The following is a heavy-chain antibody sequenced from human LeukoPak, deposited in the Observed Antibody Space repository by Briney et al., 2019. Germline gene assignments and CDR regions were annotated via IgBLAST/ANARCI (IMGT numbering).Heavy chain of an antibody. V-gene: IGHV3-30-3*01. J-gene: IGHJ4*02. D-gene: IGHD5-18*01. Sequence: GGSLRLSCAASGFTLSSYAMHWVRQARGKGLEWVADISYDGSNKYYADSVKGRFTISRDNSKNTLYLQVNSLRAEDTAVYYCARDAADTAMGTGLFDYWGQGTLVTVSS. CDR1: GFTLSSYA. CDR2: ISYDGSNK. CDR3: ARDAADTAMGTGLFDY.